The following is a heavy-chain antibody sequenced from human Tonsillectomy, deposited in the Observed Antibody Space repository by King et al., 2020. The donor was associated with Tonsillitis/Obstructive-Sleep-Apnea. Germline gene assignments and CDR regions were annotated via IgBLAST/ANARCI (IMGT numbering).Heavy chain of an antibody. D-gene: IGHD3-3*01. V-gene: IGHV3-49*05. J-gene: IGHJ3*02. CDR3: TRDTYYDFWSGTGDAFDI. Sequence: VQLVESGGGLVKPGRSLRLSCTASGFTFGDYAMSWFRQAPGKGLEWVGFIRSKAYGGTTEYAASVKGRFNISRDDSKSIAYLQMNSLKTEDTAVYYCTRDTYYDFWSGTGDAFDIWGQGTMDTVSS. CDR1: GFTFGDYA. CDR2: IRSKAYGGTT.